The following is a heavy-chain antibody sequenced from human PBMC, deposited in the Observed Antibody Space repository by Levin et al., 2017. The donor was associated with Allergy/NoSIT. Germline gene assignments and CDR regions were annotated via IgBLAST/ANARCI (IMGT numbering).Heavy chain of an antibody. J-gene: IGHJ3*02. CDR1: GGSISSYY. D-gene: IGHD1-1*01. CDR3: ARDIGRGRAFDI. Sequence: SETLSLTCTVSGGSISSYYWAWIRQPPGKGLEWIGHIYYSGSTNYSPSLKSRVTISVDTSKNQFSLKLSSVTAADTAVYYCARDIGRGRAFDIWVQGTMVTVSS. CDR2: IYYSGST. V-gene: IGHV4-59*01.